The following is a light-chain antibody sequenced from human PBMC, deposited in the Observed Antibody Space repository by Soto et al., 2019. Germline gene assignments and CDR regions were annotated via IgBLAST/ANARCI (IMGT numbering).Light chain of an antibody. V-gene: IGKV3-20*01. Sequence: EIVLKQSPGTLSLSPGERATLSCRASQSVSSAYLAWYQHKPGQPPTLLIYAASSRVTGIPDRFSGSGSGTYFTLTISRREPEDFAVYYCQLYGSSSTWTFGQGTKVEIK. CDR3: QLYGSSSTWT. CDR1: QSVSSAY. J-gene: IGKJ1*01. CDR2: AAS.